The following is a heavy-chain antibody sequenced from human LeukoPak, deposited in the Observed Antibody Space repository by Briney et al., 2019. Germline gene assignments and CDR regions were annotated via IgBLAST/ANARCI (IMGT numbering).Heavy chain of an antibody. V-gene: IGHV4-59*01. Sequence: SETLSLTCTVSGGSISSYYWSWIRQPPGKGLEWIGSIYYSGSTNYNPSLKSRVTISVDTSKNQFSLKLSSVTAADTAVYYCARGDCSSTSCLYYYYYYMDVWGKGTTVTVSS. CDR2: IYYSGST. CDR1: GGSISSYY. D-gene: IGHD2-2*01. CDR3: ARGDCSSTSCLYYYYYYMDV. J-gene: IGHJ6*03.